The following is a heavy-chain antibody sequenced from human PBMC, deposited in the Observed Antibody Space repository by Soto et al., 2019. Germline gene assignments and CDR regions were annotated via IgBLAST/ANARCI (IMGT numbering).Heavy chain of an antibody. CDR1: GFPFSSYA. D-gene: IGHD3-16*01. V-gene: IGHV3-23*01. Sequence: CLRLSCVASGFPFSSYAMSWVRQTPGKGLEWVSGISGSGGRTYYADSVKGRFTISRDNSNNTLSLQMHILRVEDTAVYFCAKGGYYSLFDIWGQGTMVTVSS. J-gene: IGHJ3*02. CDR2: ISGSGGRT. CDR3: AKGGYYSLFDI.